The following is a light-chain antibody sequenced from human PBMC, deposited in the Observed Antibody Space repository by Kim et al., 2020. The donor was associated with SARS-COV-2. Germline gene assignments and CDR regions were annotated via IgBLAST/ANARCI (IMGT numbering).Light chain of an antibody. V-gene: IGLV3-1*01. CDR2: HDT. Sequence: SYELTQPPSVSVSPGQTASITCSGDKLGDKYTCWYQQKPGQSPVLIIYHDTKRPSGIPERFSGSNSGNTATLTISGTQPTDEADYYCQAWVTSIHEVFGG. J-gene: IGLJ3*02. CDR3: QAWVTSIHEV. CDR1: KLGDKY.